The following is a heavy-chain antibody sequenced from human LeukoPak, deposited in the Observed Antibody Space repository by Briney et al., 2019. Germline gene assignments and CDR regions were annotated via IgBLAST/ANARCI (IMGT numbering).Heavy chain of an antibody. Sequence: PSETLSLTCTVSGGSISSSSYYWGWMPQPRGKGLEWIGSIYYSGSTYYNPSLKSRVTISVDTSKNQFSLKLSSVTAADTAVYYCARLRSGWDYWGQGTLVTVSS. CDR1: GGSISSSSYY. CDR2: IYYSGST. J-gene: IGHJ4*02. D-gene: IGHD6-19*01. CDR3: ARLRSGWDY. V-gene: IGHV4-39*01.